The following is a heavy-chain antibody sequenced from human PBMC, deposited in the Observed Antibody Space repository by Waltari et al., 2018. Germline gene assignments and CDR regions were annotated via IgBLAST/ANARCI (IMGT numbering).Heavy chain of an antibody. CDR1: DGSFSGYF. J-gene: IGHJ6*02. CDR3: ARVGDYHGSGRFGLDV. Sequence: QVQLQQWGAGLLKPSETLSLTCAVYDGSFSGYFWSWIRQSPGQGLEWIGQINRDGSNIYNPSRKSRVAMSVDTLKSQISLRLTSVTAADAAVYYCARVGDYHGSGRFGLDVWGQGTRVTVSS. D-gene: IGHD3-10*01. CDR2: INRDGSN. V-gene: IGHV4-34*01.